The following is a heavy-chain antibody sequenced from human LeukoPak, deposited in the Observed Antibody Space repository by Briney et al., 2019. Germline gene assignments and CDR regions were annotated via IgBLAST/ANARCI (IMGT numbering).Heavy chain of an antibody. D-gene: IGHD2-8*02. CDR3: VRVVPGPFNRFDP. CDR1: GYTFTSYD. Sequence: ASVKVSCKASGYTFTSYDINWVRQAPGQGLEWVGWVNPRGQTGYAQKFQGRVTMSRNIAINTAYMELKSLTSEDTAIYYCVRVVPGPFNRFDPWGPGTLVTVSS. CDR2: VNPRGQT. J-gene: IGHJ5*02. V-gene: IGHV1-8*01.